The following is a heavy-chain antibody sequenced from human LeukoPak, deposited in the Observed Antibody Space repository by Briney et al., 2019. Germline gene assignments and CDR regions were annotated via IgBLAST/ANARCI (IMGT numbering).Heavy chain of an antibody. CDR2: ISHSGST. J-gene: IGHJ4*02. Sequence: SETLSLTCAVYGGSFSGYYWSWIRQPPGKGLEWIGEISHSGSTNYNPSLKSRVTISVDTSKNQFSLKLSSVTAADTAVYYCARGPLDYWGQGTLVTVSS. CDR1: GGSFSGYY. CDR3: ARGPLDY. V-gene: IGHV4-34*01.